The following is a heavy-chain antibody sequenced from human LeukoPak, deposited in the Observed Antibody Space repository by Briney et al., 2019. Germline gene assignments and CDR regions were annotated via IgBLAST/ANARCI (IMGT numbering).Heavy chain of an antibody. CDR2: IIPILGIA. CDR1: GGTFSSYA. D-gene: IGHD5-12*01. Sequence: GASVKVSCKASGGTFSSYAISWVRQAPGQGLEWMGRIIPILGIANYAQKFQGRVTITADKSTSTAYMELSSLRSEDTAVYYCARAVDIVATIETTAFDIWGQGTMVTVSS. CDR3: ARAVDIVATIETTAFDI. J-gene: IGHJ3*02. V-gene: IGHV1-69*04.